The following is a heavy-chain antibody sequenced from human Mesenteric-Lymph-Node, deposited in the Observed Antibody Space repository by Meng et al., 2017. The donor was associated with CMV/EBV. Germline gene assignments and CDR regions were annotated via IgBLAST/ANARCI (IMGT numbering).Heavy chain of an antibody. Sequence: SETLSLTCTVSGGSISSYYWSWIRQPPGKGLEWIGYIYYSGSTNYNPSLKSRVTISVDTSKNQFSLKLSSVTAADTAVYYCARDPWGDSSGYYFFGMDLWGQGTTVTVSS. V-gene: IGHV4-59*01. CDR1: GGSISSYY. D-gene: IGHD3-22*01. CDR2: IYYSGST. CDR3: ARDPWGDSSGYYFFGMDL. J-gene: IGHJ6*02.